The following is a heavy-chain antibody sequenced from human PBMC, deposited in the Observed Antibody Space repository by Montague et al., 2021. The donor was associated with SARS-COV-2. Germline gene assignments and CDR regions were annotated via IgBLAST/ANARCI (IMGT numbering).Heavy chain of an antibody. J-gene: IGHJ4*01. Sequence: SETLSLTCTVSGVSVTDHYWSWIRQPPGKGLEWVGDVSYHKGTNFNPSLKSRVAISVDTSKNQFSLRLTSVTAADTALYYCVRIRNYDGFNGPSDLWGQGTLVTVSS. D-gene: IGHD3-16*01. V-gene: IGHV4-59*08. CDR1: GVSVTDHY. CDR2: VSYHKGT. CDR3: VRIRNYDGFNGPSDL.